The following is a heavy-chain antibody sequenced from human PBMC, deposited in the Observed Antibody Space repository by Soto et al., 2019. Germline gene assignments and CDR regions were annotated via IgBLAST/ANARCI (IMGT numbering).Heavy chain of an antibody. CDR2: FDPEDGET. J-gene: IGHJ4*02. D-gene: IGHD5-18*01. Sequence: SVKGSFNVSGYTLTELSMHWVRRAPGKGLEWMGGFDPEDGETIYAQTFQGRVTMTEDTSTDTAYMELSSLRSEDTAVYYCAAEPRRYSYGHSGYWGKGTLSTVAS. CDR3: AAEPRRYSYGHSGY. CDR1: GYTLTELS. V-gene: IGHV1-24*01.